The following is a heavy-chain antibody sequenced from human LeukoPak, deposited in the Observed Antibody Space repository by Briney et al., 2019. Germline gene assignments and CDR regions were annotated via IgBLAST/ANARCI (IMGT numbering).Heavy chain of an antibody. D-gene: IGHD3-10*02. CDR3: VFRDY. CDR1: GGSVSSGAYY. Sequence: SETLSLTCTVSGGSVSSGAYYWTWIRQHPGKGLEWIGYIYYSGSTNYNPSLKSRVTISVDTSKNQFSLKLSSVTAADTAVYYCVFRDYWGQGTLVTVSS. CDR2: IYYSGST. V-gene: IGHV4-61*08. J-gene: IGHJ4*02.